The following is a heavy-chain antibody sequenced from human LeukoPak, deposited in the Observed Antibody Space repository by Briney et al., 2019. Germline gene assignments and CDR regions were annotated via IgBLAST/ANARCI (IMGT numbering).Heavy chain of an antibody. CDR1: GFTFSSYG. J-gene: IGHJ6*02. CDR3: AREGIVGATTPYYYYGMDV. V-gene: IGHV3-33*01. Sequence: GRSLRLSCAASGFTFSSYGMHWVRQAPGKGLEWVAVIWYDGSNKYYADSVKGRFTISRDNSKNTLYLQMNSLRAEDTAVYYCAREGIVGATTPYYYYGMDVWGQGTTVTVSS. D-gene: IGHD1-26*01. CDR2: IWYDGSNK.